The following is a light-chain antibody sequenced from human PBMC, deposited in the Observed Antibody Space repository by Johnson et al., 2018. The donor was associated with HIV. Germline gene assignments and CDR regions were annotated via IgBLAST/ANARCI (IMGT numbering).Light chain of an antibody. V-gene: IGLV1-51*01. J-gene: IGLJ1*01. CDR2: DNN. Sequence: QSVLTQPPSVSAAPGQKVTISCSGSSSNIGNNYVSWYQQFPGTAPKILIYDNNKRPSGIPDRFSGSKSGTSATLGITGLQTGDEGHYYCGTWDSSLNAYVVGTWTKVTVL. CDR1: SSNIGNNY. CDR3: GTWDSSLNAYV.